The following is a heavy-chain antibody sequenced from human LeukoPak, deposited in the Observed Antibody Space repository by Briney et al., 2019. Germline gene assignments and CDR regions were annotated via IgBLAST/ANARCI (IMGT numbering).Heavy chain of an antibody. V-gene: IGHV1-8*01. J-gene: IGHJ6*03. CDR2: MNPNSGNT. CDR3: ARDGGYCSSTSCYTSCYYYYYMDV. Sequence: ASVKVSCKASGYTFTSYDINWVRQATGQGLEWMGWMNPNSGNTGYAQKFQGRVTMTRNTSISTAYMELSSLRSEDTAVYYCARDGGYCSSTSCYTSCYYYYYMDVWGKGTTVTVSS. D-gene: IGHD2-2*02. CDR1: GYTFTSYD.